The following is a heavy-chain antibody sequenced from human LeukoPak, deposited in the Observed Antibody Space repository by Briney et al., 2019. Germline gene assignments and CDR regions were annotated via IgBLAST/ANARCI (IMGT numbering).Heavy chain of an antibody. D-gene: IGHD3-22*01. CDR3: ARESLQYYYDSSGFGDY. CDR1: GFTFSSYG. CDR2: ITSSSSTI. V-gene: IGHV3-48*02. J-gene: IGHJ4*02. Sequence: GGSLRLSCAASGFTFSSYGMHWVRQAPGKGLEWVSYITSSSSTIYYADSVKGRFTLSRDNAKNSLYLQMNSLRDEDTAVYYCARESLQYYYDSSGFGDYWGQGTLVTVSS.